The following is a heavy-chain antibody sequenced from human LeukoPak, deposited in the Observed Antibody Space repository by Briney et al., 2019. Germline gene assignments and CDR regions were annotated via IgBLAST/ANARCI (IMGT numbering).Heavy chain of an antibody. CDR2: IRSDGSST. V-gene: IGHV3-74*01. CDR1: GFTFSSYW. Sequence: PGGSLRLSCAASGFTFSSYWMHWVRQAPGEGLVWVSHIRSDGSSTNYADSVKGRFTISRDNAKSTLYLQMNSLRAGDTAVYYCARASGSGSHYPFDYWGQGTLVTVSS. J-gene: IGHJ4*02. CDR3: ARASGSGSHYPFDY. D-gene: IGHD3-10*01.